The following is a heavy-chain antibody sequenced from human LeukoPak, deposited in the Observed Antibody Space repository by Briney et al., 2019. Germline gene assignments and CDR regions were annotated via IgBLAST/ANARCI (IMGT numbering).Heavy chain of an antibody. Sequence: SETLSLTCTVSGGSISSSRYYWGWIRQPPGTGLEWIGSIYYSGSTYYNPSLKSRVTISVHTSKNQFSLKLTSVTAADTAVYYCARLPGYSYGQTFDYWGQGTLVTVSS. J-gene: IGHJ4*02. CDR1: GGSISSSRYY. V-gene: IGHV4-39*01. CDR2: IYYSGST. CDR3: ARLPGYSYGQTFDY. D-gene: IGHD5-18*01.